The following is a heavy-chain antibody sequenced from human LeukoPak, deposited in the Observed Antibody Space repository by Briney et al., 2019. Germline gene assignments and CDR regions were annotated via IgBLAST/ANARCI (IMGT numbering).Heavy chain of an antibody. CDR3: ARDQPFTAGNYNYDSSGSGLAFDI. J-gene: IGHJ3*02. CDR2: IYTSGRT. CDR1: GGSISSGSYY. V-gene: IGHV4-61*02. D-gene: IGHD3-22*01. Sequence: KASETLSLTCTVSGGSISSGSYYWSWIRQPAGKGLEWIGRIYTSGRTNYNPSLKSRVTMSVDTSKNQFSLSLSSVTAADTAVYYCARDQPFTAGNYNYDSSGSGLAFDIWGQGTMVTVSS.